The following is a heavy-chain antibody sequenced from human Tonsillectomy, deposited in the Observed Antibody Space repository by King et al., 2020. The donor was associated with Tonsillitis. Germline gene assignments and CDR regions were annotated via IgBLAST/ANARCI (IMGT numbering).Heavy chain of an antibody. D-gene: IGHD3-10*01. J-gene: IGHJ1*01. CDR1: GYTFSTYG. CDR2: ISPYSGNT. CDR3: ARDPFETRELFAPIFQH. Sequence: VQLVESGAEVKKPGASVKVSCKASGYTFSTYGISWVRQAPGQGLEWMGWISPYSGNTNYAQKLQGRVTMTTDTSTSTAYMELRSLRSDDTAVYYCARDPFETRELFAPIFQHWGQGTLVTVSS. V-gene: IGHV1-18*04.